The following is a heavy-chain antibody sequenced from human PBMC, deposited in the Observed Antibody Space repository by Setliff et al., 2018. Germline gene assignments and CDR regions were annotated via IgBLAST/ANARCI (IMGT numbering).Heavy chain of an antibody. CDR2: VYHSGSS. CDR1: GYPISRGFY. V-gene: IGHV4-38-2*02. CDR3: VRAAARAEYSDTSAYLPFDF. Sequence: PSETLSLTCTVSGYPISRGFYWGWIRQSPGKGLEWIGSVYHSGSSYQNPSLRSRIAVSVDTSKNQFSLRLNSVTAADTAVYFCVRAAARAEYSDTSAYLPFDFWGLGTLVTVSS. J-gene: IGHJ4*02. D-gene: IGHD3-16*01.